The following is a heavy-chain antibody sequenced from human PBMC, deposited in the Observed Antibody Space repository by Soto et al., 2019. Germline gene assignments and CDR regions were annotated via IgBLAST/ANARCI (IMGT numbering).Heavy chain of an antibody. Sequence: GGSLRLSCAASGFTFSSFGMSWVRQTPGQGLEWVAAIRGSGGTTYYADAVKGRFTISRDNAKTPLSLQMNSLRAEDTAVYYCAKVRIDHPPFLLRKGPRGWYFDLWGRGTLVTVSS. J-gene: IGHJ2*01. CDR1: GFTFSSFG. V-gene: IGHV3-23*01. CDR2: IRGSGGTT. D-gene: IGHD3-22*01. CDR3: AKVRIDHPPFLLRKGPRGWYFDL.